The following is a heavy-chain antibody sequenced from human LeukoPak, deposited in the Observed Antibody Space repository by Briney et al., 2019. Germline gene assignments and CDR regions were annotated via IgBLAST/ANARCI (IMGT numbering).Heavy chain of an antibody. J-gene: IGHJ4*02. Sequence: ASVKVSCKASGYTFTGYYMHWVRQAPGQGLEGMGWINPNSGGTNYAQKFQGRVTMTRDTSISTAYMELSRLRSDDTAVYYCARYSRYCSGGSCYRWGQGTLVTVSS. CDR2: INPNSGGT. V-gene: IGHV1-2*02. CDR1: GYTFTGYY. CDR3: ARYSRYCSGGSCYR. D-gene: IGHD2-15*01.